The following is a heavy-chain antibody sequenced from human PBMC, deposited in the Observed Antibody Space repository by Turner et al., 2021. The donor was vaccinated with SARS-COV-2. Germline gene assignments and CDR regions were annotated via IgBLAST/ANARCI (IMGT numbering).Heavy chain of an antibody. Sequence: QLQLQESGPGLVKPSETLSLTCPVSGGSISSSSYYRGWIRQPPGKGLEWIGSIYDSGGTYYNPSLKSRVTISVDTSKNQFSLKLSSVTAADTAVYYCARGRIMIMFGGVFPNWFDPWGQGTLVTVSS. CDR1: GGSISSSSYY. V-gene: IGHV4-39*01. D-gene: IGHD3-16*01. CDR3: ARGRIMIMFGGVFPNWFDP. J-gene: IGHJ5*02. CDR2: IYDSGGT.